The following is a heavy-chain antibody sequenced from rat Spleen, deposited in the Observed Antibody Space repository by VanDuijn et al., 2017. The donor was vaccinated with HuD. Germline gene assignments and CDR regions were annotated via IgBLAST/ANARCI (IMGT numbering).Heavy chain of an antibody. J-gene: IGHJ2*01. CDR2: ISHDGDST. D-gene: IGHD1-6*01. V-gene: IGHV5-20*01. Sequence: EVQLLESEGDLVQPGRSLKVSCAASGFTFSYYYMAWVRQGPTEGLEWVATISHDGDSTYYRDSVKGRFTISRDNAKSTLYLQMDSLRSEDTATYYCVYVYYAYFDYWGQGVMVTVSS. CDR3: VYVYYAYFDY. CDR1: GFTFSYYY.